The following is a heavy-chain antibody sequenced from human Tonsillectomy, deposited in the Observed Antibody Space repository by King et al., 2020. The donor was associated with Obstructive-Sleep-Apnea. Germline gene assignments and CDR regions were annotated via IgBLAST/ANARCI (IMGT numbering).Heavy chain of an antibody. CDR2: FDPEDGET. D-gene: IGHD3-22*01. CDR3: AIIITEMDYYYDGSDYPGY. V-gene: IGHV1-24*01. Sequence: MQLVQSGAEVKKPGASVKVSCKVSGDTLTDLSIHWVRQAPGKGLEWMGGFDPEDGETIYAQKFQGRVTMTEDTSADTAYMELSSLRSEETAVYYCAIIITEMDYYYDGSDYPGYWGQGTLVTVSS. CDR1: GDTLTDLS. J-gene: IGHJ4*02.